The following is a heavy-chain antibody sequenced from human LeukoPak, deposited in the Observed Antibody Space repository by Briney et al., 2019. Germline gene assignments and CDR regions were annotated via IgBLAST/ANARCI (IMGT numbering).Heavy chain of an antibody. D-gene: IGHD1-1*01. V-gene: IGHV4-34*01. Sequence: SETLSLTCAVYGGSFSGYYWSWIRQPPGKGLEWIGEINHSGSTNYNPSLKSRVTISVDTSKNQFSLKLSSVTAADTAVYYCARRQLERQPPHLPDAFDIWGQGTMVTVSS. CDR3: ARRQLERQPPHLPDAFDI. CDR2: INHSGST. J-gene: IGHJ3*02. CDR1: GGSFSGYY.